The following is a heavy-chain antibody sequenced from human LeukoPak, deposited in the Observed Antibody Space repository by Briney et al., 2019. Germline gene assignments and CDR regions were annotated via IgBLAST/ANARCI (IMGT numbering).Heavy chain of an antibody. CDR1: GFFFPNSW. CDR3: ARDVGPYGGSPGAD. J-gene: IGHJ4*02. Sequence: GSLRLSCDASGFFFPNSWMHWVHQFPGKGLVWVSRIKTDGSEASYADSVRGRFVISRDNAQNTLYLEMTGLRGDDTAVYFCARDVGPYGGSPGADWGQGTLVIVSA. CDR2: IKTDGSEA. D-gene: IGHD1-26*01. V-gene: IGHV3-74*01.